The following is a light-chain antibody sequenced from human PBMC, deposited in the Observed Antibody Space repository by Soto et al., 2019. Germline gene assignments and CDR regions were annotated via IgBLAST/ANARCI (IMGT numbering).Light chain of an antibody. CDR2: STN. CDR3: AAWDDSLNGAV. Sequence: QAVVTQPPSASGTPGQRVTISCSGSSSNIGGNTVNWYQQLPGTAPKLLIYSTNQRPSGVPDRFSGSQSGTSASLAISGLQSEDEADYYCAAWDDSLNGAVFGGGTQLTVL. J-gene: IGLJ7*01. V-gene: IGLV1-44*01. CDR1: SSNIGGNT.